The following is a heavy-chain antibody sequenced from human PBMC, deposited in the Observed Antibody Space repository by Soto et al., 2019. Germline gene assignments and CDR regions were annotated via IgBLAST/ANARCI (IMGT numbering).Heavy chain of an antibody. CDR3: AREENCRGGTCYSEYFHH. D-gene: IGHD2-15*01. Sequence: ASVKVSCKTSGYIFTAYSMHWVRQAPGQGLEWMGVVNPSGGSAHYAQSFEGRVTLTRDTSTSTFYMELSSLRSEDTAVYYCAREENCRGGTCYSEYFHHWGQGTLVTVS. CDR2: VNPSGGSA. CDR1: GYIFTAYS. J-gene: IGHJ1*01. V-gene: IGHV1-46*01.